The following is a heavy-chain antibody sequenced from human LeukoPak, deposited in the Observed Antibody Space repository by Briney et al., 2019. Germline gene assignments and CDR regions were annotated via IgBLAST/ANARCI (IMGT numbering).Heavy chain of an antibody. Sequence: GGSLRLSCAASGFTFSTYWMSWVRQAPGKGLEWVSSISSSSSYIYYADSVKGRFTISRDNAKNSLSLQVNSLSAEDTAVYYCARSRSGYYEDYWGQGTLVTVSS. CDR3: ARSRSGYYEDY. D-gene: IGHD3-22*01. J-gene: IGHJ4*02. CDR2: ISSSSSYI. V-gene: IGHV3-21*01. CDR1: GFTFSTYW.